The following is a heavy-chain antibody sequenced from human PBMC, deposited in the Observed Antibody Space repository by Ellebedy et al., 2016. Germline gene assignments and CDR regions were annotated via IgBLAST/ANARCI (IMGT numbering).Heavy chain of an antibody. CDR1: GFTFSDAW. V-gene: IGHV3-15*01. Sequence: GGSLRLSXVGSGFTFSDAWMSWVRQAPGKGLEWVGRIKSKTDGGTADYVTPVKGRFIISRDDSINTLYLQMNSLKSEDTAVYYCTTTTTVTTRWGQGTLATVSS. CDR2: IKSKTDGGTA. D-gene: IGHD4-17*01. CDR3: TTTTTVTTR. J-gene: IGHJ4*02.